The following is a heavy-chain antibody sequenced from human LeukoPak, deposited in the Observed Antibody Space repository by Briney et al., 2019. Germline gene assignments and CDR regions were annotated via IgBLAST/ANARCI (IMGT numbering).Heavy chain of an antibody. D-gene: IGHD6-6*01. CDR2: ISSSSSYI. CDR1: GFTFSGHW. J-gene: IGHJ5*02. Sequence: PGGSLRLSCAASGFTFSGHWMSWVRQAPGKGLEWVSSISSSSSYIYYADSVKGRFTISRDNAKNSLYLQMNSLRAEDTAVYYCARVAARAWGQGTLVTVSS. V-gene: IGHV3-21*01. CDR3: ARVAARA.